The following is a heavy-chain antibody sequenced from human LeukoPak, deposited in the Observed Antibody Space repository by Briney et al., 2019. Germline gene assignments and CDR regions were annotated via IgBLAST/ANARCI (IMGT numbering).Heavy chain of an antibody. CDR1: GGSLSSGGYY. J-gene: IGHJ1*01. CDR2: IYHSGST. Sequence: SETLSLTCTVSGGSLSSGGYYWSWIPQPPGKGLEWIGYIYHSGSTYYNPSLKSRVTISVDRSKNQFSLKLSSVTAADTAVYYCARGRRGLAAAGTLQHWGQGTLVTVSS. D-gene: IGHD6-13*01. CDR3: ARGRRGLAAAGTLQH. V-gene: IGHV4-30-2*01.